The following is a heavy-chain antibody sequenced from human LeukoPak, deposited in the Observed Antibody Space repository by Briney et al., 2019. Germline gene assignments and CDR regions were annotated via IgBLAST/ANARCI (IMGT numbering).Heavy chain of an antibody. CDR3: AKGLGSGYYPDAFDI. CDR2: ISYDGSNK. CDR1: GFTFSSYG. J-gene: IGHJ3*02. V-gene: IGHV3-30*18. Sequence: GGSLRLSCAASGFTFSSYGMHWVRQAPGKGLEWVAVISYDGSNKYYADSVKGRFTISRDNSKNTLYLQMNSLRAEDTAVYYCAKGLGSGYYPDAFDIWGRGTMVTVSS. D-gene: IGHD3-22*01.